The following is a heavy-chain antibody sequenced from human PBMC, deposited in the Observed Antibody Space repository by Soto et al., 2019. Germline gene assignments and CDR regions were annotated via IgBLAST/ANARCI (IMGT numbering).Heavy chain of an antibody. Sequence: EVQLVESGGGLVQPGGSLRLSCEASGFTLSSYSMNWARQAPGQGLEWVSYISSSSSNIYYADSVKGRFTISRDNAKNSLYLQMNSLRDEDTAVYYCARENPPSSGWDVWGQGTTVTVSS. CDR2: ISSSSSNI. CDR3: ARENPPSSGWDV. J-gene: IGHJ6*02. CDR1: GFTLSSYS. V-gene: IGHV3-48*02.